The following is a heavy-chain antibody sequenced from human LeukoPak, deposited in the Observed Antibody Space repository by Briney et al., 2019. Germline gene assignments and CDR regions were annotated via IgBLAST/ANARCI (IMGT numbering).Heavy chain of an antibody. CDR2: IHHSGST. CDR1: GYFISSGYY. Sequence: SETLSLTCTVSGYFISSGYYWGWIRQPPGKGLQWIGSIHHSGSTYYNPSLKSRVTISVDTSKNQFSLKLSSVTAADTAVYYCARDDNNVPTNALDIWGQGTMVVVSS. J-gene: IGHJ3*02. V-gene: IGHV4-38-2*02. CDR3: ARDDNNVPTNALDI. D-gene: IGHD1/OR15-1a*01.